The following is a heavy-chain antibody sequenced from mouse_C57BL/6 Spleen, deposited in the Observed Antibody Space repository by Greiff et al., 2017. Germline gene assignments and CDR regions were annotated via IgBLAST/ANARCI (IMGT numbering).Heavy chain of an antibody. CDR1: GYSFTGYF. J-gene: IGHJ3*01. CDR2: INPYNGDT. CDR3: AGDRYGESGAY. V-gene: IGHV1-20*01. D-gene: IGHD2-13*01. Sequence: LVKPGDSVKISCKASGYSFTGYFMNWVMQSHGKSLEWIGRINPYNGDTFYNQKFNGKATLTVDKSTSTDHMEIRSLTEDDTAVYYCAGDRYGESGAYWGQGTLVTVSA.